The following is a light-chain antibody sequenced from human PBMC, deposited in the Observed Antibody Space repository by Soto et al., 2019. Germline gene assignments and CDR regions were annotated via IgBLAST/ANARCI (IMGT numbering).Light chain of an antibody. CDR2: GAS. Sequence: EIVLTQSPATLSLSPGERATLSCRASQSGNSYLAWYQHKPGQAPRLLIYGASNRATGIPARFSGSGSGTDFTLTISSLEPEDFAVYYCQQRSNWPPLTFCQGTRLEIK. V-gene: IGKV3-11*01. J-gene: IGKJ5*01. CDR3: QQRSNWPPLT. CDR1: QSGNSY.